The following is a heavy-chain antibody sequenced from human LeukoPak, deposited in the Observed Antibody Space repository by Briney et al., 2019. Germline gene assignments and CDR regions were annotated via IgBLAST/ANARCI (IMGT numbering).Heavy chain of an antibody. CDR2: ISSSSSYT. CDR3: ARESGAVVPAAMHYYYGMDV. CDR1: GFTFSDYY. J-gene: IGHJ6*04. V-gene: IGHV3-11*06. D-gene: IGHD2-2*01. Sequence: GGSLRLSCAASGFTFSDYYMRWIRQAPGKGLEWVSYISSSSSYTNYADSVKGRFTISRDNAKNSLYLQMNSLRAEDTAVYYCARESGAVVPAAMHYYYGMDVWGKGTTVTVSS.